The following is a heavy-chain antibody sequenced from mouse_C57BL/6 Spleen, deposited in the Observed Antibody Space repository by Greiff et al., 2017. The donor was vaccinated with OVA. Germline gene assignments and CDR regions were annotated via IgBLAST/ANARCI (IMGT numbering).Heavy chain of an antibody. J-gene: IGHJ3*01. CDR1: GYTFTDYE. Sequence: VQLMESGAELVRPGASVTLSCKASGYTFTDYEMHWVKQTPVHGLEWIGAIDPETGGTAYNQKFKGKAILTADKSSSTAYMELRSLTSEDSAVYYCTRRNSNYPFADWGQGTLVTVSA. CDR2: IDPETGGT. D-gene: IGHD2-5*01. CDR3: TRRNSNYPFAD. V-gene: IGHV1-15*01.